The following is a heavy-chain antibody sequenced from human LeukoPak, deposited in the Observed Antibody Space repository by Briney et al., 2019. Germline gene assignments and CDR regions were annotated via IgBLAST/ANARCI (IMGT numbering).Heavy chain of an antibody. V-gene: IGHV1-18*01. CDR2: ISVYNGNT. CDR3: ARDGPWLSSGWYVGFDY. J-gene: IGHJ4*02. CDR1: GYTFTDYG. D-gene: IGHD6-19*01. Sequence: GASVKVSCKASGYTFTDYGLSRVRLAPGQGLEWMGWISVYNGNTNYAQKLQGRVTMTTDTSTSTAYMELRSLRSDDTAVYYCARDGPWLSSGWYVGFDYWGQGTLVTVSS.